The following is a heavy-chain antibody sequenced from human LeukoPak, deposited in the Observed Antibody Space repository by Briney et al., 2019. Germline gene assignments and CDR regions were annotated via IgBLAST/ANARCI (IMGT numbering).Heavy chain of an antibody. D-gene: IGHD3-22*01. CDR1: GFPFISNY. CDR3: ARGLTYYYDSSGPNDY. J-gene: IGHJ4*02. CDR2: IYSGGST. V-gene: IGHV3-53*01. Sequence: PGGSLSLSCAASGFPFISNYMSGVRQAPGKGLEGVSVIYSGGSTYYADSVKGRFTISRDNSKNTLYLQMNSLRAEDTAVYYCARGLTYYYDSSGPNDYWGQGTLVTVSS.